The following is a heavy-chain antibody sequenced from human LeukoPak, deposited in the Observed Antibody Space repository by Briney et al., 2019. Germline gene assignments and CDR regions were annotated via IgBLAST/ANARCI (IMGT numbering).Heavy chain of an antibody. J-gene: IGHJ4*02. V-gene: IGHV1-69*06. D-gene: IGHD3-10*01. CDR3: ARETNYYGSGSYYY. CDR1: GYTFTGYY. Sequence: GASVKVSCKASGYTFTGYYMHWVRQAPGQGLEWMGGIIPIFGTANYAQKFQGRVTITADKSTSTAYMELSSLRSEDTAVYYCARETNYYGSGSYYYWGQGTLVTVSS. CDR2: IIPIFGTA.